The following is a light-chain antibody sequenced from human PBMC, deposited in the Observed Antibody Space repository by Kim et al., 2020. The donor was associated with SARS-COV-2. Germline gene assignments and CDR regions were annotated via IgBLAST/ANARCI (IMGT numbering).Light chain of an antibody. Sequence: VYPGERATLSCRASQSVSSNVAWYQQKPGQAPGLLIYGAATRATGIPARCSGSGSGTEFTLTISSLQSEDFAVYYCQQYNNWPWTFGQGTKVDIK. CDR3: QQYNNWPWT. CDR1: QSVSSN. J-gene: IGKJ1*01. CDR2: GAA. V-gene: IGKV3-15*01.